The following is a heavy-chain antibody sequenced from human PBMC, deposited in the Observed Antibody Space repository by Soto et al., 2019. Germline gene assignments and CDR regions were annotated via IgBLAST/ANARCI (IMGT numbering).Heavy chain of an antibody. J-gene: IGHJ6*02. CDR1: GGTFSSYA. V-gene: IGHV1-69*13. D-gene: IGHD2-2*01. CDR2: IIPIFGTA. Sequence: GASVKVSCKASGGTFSSYAISWVRQAPGQGLEWMGGIIPIFGTANYAQKFQGRVTITADESTSTAYMELSSLRSEDTAVYYCVLAAAMFTYYYGMDVWGQGTTVTVSS. CDR3: VLAAAMFTYYYGMDV.